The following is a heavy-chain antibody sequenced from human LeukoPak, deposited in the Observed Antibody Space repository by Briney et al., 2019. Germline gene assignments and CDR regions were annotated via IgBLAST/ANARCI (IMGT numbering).Heavy chain of an antibody. CDR2: ISHVGGT. D-gene: IGHD3-22*01. Sequence: PGGSLRLSCAASGFTFSDYAMSWVRQAPEKGLEWVSTISHVGGTYYADSVRGRFTISRDDSKNMVYLQMDSLRAADTAVYYCAKGRAYDDSCDYNGWGQGTLVTVSS. CDR1: GFTFSDYA. V-gene: IGHV3-23*01. J-gene: IGHJ4*02. CDR3: AKGRAYDDSCDYNG.